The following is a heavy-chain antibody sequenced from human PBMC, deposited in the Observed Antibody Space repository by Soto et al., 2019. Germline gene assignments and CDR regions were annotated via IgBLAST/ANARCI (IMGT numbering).Heavy chain of an antibody. V-gene: IGHV1-18*04. D-gene: IGHD6-19*01. CDR3: ARDRIAVAGTRRRYYYGMDV. CDR1: GYNFFNYY. CDR2: ISAYNGNT. J-gene: IGHJ6*02. Sequence: ASVKVSCKASGYNFFNYYVHWVRQAPGQGLEWMGGISAYNGNTNYAQKLQGRVTMTTDTSTSTAYMELRSLRSDDTAVYYCARDRIAVAGTRRRYYYGMDVWGQGTTVTVSS.